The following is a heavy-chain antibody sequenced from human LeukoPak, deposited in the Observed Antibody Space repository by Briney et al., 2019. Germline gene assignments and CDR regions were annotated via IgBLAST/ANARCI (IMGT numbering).Heavy chain of an antibody. J-gene: IGHJ4*02. D-gene: IGHD3-9*01. Sequence: PSQTLSLTCTVSGGSISSGGYYWSWIRQHPGKGLEWIGYIYYSGSTYYNPSLKSRVTISVDTSKNQFSLKLSSVTAADTAVYYCARGYDILTRPTSFDYWGQGTLVTVSS. CDR1: GGSISSGGYY. CDR3: ARGYDILTRPTSFDY. CDR2: IYYSGST. V-gene: IGHV4-31*03.